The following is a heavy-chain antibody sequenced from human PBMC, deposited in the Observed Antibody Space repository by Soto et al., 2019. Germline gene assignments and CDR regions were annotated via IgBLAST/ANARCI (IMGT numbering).Heavy chain of an antibody. Sequence: KPSETLSLTCAVSGGSISSGGYSWSWIRQPPGKGLEWIGYIYHSGSTYYNPSLKSRVTISVDRSKNQFSLKLSSVTAADTAVYYCASSGAGIAARLNYWGQGTLVTVSS. V-gene: IGHV4-30-2*01. CDR1: GGSISSGGYS. CDR3: ASSGAGIAARLNY. J-gene: IGHJ4*02. D-gene: IGHD6-6*01. CDR2: IYHSGST.